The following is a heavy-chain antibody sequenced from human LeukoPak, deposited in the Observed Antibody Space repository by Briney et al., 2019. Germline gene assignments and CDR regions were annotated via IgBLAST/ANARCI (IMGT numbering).Heavy chain of an antibody. V-gene: IGHV3-48*01. CDR2: IGRSSSPI. Sequence: GGSLRLSCAASGFTFSTYSMNWVRQAPGKGLEWVSYIGRSSSPIYYADSVKGRYTISRDNAKNSLYLQMNGLRAEDTAVYYCARGPSSQFRTDYWGQGTLVTVSS. CDR3: ARGPSSQFRTDY. D-gene: IGHD2-2*01. J-gene: IGHJ4*02. CDR1: GFTFSTYS.